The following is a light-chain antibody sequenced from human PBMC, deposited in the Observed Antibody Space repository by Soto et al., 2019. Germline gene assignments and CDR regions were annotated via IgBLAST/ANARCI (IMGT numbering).Light chain of an antibody. J-gene: IGKJ1*01. V-gene: IGKV1-5*03. CDR2: KAS. CDR3: QHYKSYSPA. Sequence: DIQMTQSPSTLSGSVGDRVTITCRASQTISSWLAWYQQKPGKAPKLLIYKASTLKSGVPSRFSGSGSGTAVPLAVSSQQADAFATYCSQHYKSYSPAFGHGTKLEL. CDR1: QTISSW.